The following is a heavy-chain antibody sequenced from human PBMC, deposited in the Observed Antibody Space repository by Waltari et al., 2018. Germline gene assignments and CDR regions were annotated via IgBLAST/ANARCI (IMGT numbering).Heavy chain of an antibody. CDR2: IIPIFGTA. D-gene: IGHD1-26*01. CDR1: GGTFSSYA. V-gene: IGHV1-69*08. Sequence: QVQLVQSGAEVKKPGSSVKVSCKASGGTFSSYALSWVRLAPGHGIEWMGRIIPIFGTANYAQKFQGRVTITADKSTSTAYMELSSLRSEDTAVYYCARVIVGATGRYYGMDVWVQGTTVTVSS. CDR3: ARVIVGATGRYYGMDV. J-gene: IGHJ6*02.